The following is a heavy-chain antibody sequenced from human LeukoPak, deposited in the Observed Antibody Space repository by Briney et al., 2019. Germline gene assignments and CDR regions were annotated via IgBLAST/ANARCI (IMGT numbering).Heavy chain of an antibody. V-gene: IGHV4-39*07. CDR1: GGSISSSSYY. CDR2: IYYSGST. J-gene: IGHJ2*01. Sequence: SETLSLTCTVSGGSISSSSYYWGWIRQPPGKGLEWIGSIYYSGSTNYNPSLKSRVTISVDTSKNQFSLKLSSVTAADAAVYYCARVYYSRSYDYWYFDLWGRGTLVTVSS. CDR3: ARVYYSRSYDYWYFDL. D-gene: IGHD6-13*01.